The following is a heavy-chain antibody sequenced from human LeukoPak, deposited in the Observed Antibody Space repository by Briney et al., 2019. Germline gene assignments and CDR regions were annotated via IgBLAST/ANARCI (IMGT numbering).Heavy chain of an antibody. J-gene: IGHJ1*01. D-gene: IGHD6-13*01. V-gene: IGHV3-23*01. CDR1: GFTFSSYA. Sequence: GGSLRLSCAASGFTFSSYAMSWVRQAPGKGLEWVSAISGSGGSTYYADSVKGRFTISRDNSKNTLYLQMNNLRADDTALYHCAKEGAASGSGYFQPWGQGTLVTVSS. CDR3: AKEGAASGSGYFQP. CDR2: ISGSGGST.